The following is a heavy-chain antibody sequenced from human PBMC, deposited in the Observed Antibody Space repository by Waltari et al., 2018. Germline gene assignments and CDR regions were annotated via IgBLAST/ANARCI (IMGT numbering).Heavy chain of an antibody. CDR3: ARVRGAMDPYYFDY. D-gene: IGHD5-18*01. J-gene: IGHJ4*02. V-gene: IGHV3-48*01. CDR2: ISSSSSTI. Sequence: EVQLVESGGGLVQPGGSLRLSCAASGFTFSSYSMNWVRPAPGKGLEWVSYISSSSSTIYYADSVKGRFTISRDNAKNSLYLQMNSLRAEDTAVYYCARVRGAMDPYYFDYWGQGTLVTVSS. CDR1: GFTFSSYS.